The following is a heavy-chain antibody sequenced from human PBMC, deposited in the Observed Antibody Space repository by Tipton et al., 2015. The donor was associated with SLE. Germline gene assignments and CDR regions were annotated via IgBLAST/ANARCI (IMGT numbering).Heavy chain of an antibody. CDR2: IGSKAFGGTT. Sequence: SLRLSCTASGFTFGDYAMSWVRQAPGKGLEWVGFIGSKAFGGTTEYAASVKGRFTISRDASKSIAYLQMNSLKTEDTAVYYCTRDLSIAARPRAFDIWGQGTMVTVSS. CDR3: TRDLSIAARPRAFDI. CDR1: GFTFGDYA. D-gene: IGHD6-6*01. J-gene: IGHJ3*02. V-gene: IGHV3-49*04.